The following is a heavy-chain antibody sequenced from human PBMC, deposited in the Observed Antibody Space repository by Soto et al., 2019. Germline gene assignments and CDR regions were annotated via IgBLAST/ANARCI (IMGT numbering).Heavy chain of an antibody. Sequence: QVHLVQSGAVVENPGASVKVSCKASGYTFTNFGINWVRQAPGQGLEWMGWITPYNGNANYPQKHQGRLTITTDTSTNTAYLELRSLRSEDTAVYFCARARMFSGAHHDYWGPGTRVTVSS. D-gene: IGHD1-26*01. J-gene: IGHJ4*02. CDR2: ITPYNGNA. V-gene: IGHV1-18*04. CDR1: GYTFTNFG. CDR3: ARARMFSGAHHDY.